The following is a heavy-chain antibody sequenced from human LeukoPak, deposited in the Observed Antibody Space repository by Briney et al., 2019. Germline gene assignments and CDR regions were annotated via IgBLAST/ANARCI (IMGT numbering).Heavy chain of an antibody. D-gene: IGHD3-3*01. Sequence: GGSLRLSCAASGFTFSSYSMNWVRQAPGQGLEWVSSISSSSSYIYYADSLKGRFTISRDNAKNSLYLQMNSLRAEDTAVYYCARVPRDTIFGVVIFDYWGQGTLVTVSS. CDR2: ISSSSSYI. CDR3: ARVPRDTIFGVVIFDY. J-gene: IGHJ4*02. V-gene: IGHV3-21*01. CDR1: GFTFSSYS.